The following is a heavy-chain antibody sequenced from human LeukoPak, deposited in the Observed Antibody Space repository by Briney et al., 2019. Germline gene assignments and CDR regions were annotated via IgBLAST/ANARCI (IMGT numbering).Heavy chain of an antibody. CDR2: IKSKTDGGTT. CDR1: GFTFSNAW. Sequence: GGSLRLSCAASGFTFSNAWMSWVRQAPGKGLEWVGRIKSKTDGGTTDYAAPVKGRFTISRDDSKNTLYLQMNSLKTEDTAVYYCTKRRYCSGGSCYSLTGDYWGQGNLVTVSS. CDR3: TKRRYCSGGSCYSLTGDY. J-gene: IGHJ4*02. V-gene: IGHV3-15*01. D-gene: IGHD2-15*01.